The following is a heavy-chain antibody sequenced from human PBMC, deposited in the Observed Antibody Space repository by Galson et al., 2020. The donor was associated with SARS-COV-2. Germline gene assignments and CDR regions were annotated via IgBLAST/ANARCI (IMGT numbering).Heavy chain of an antibody. D-gene: IGHD5-18*01. V-gene: IGHV4-59*08. CDR1: GGSISSYY. Sequence: ETSETLSLTCTVSGGSISSYYWSWIRQPPGKGLEWMGYIYYSGSTNYNPSLKSRVTISVDTSKNQFSLKLSSVTAADTAVYYCARRDTAMVIFDYWGQGTLVTVSS. CDR3: ARRDTAMVIFDY. CDR2: IYYSGST. J-gene: IGHJ4*02.